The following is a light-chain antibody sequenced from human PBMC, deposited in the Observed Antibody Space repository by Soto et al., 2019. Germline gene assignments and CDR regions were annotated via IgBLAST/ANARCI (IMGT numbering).Light chain of an antibody. Sequence: EIVMTQSPATLSVSPGERATLSCRASQGVTTNLAWYQQKPGQAPRLLIYGASTRATGIPARFSGSGSGTEFTLTISSLKSEDFAVYYCQKYNTWPLTFGGGTKVEIK. CDR2: GAS. CDR1: QGVTTN. V-gene: IGKV3-15*01. CDR3: QKYNTWPLT. J-gene: IGKJ4*01.